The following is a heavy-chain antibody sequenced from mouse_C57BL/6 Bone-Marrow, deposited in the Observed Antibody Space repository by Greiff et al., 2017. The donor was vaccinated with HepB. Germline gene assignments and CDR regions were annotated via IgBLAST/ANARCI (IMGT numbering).Heavy chain of an antibody. CDR3: APYYGSQSAWFAY. D-gene: IGHD1-1*01. CDR1: GYTFTSYD. V-gene: IGHV1-85*01. Sequence: QVQLKQSGPELVKPGASVKLSCKASGYTFTSYDINWVKQRPGQGLEWIGWIYPRDGSTKYNEKFKGKATLTVDTSSSTAYMELHSLTSEDSAVYFCAPYYGSQSAWFAYWGQGTLVTVSA. J-gene: IGHJ3*01. CDR2: IYPRDGST.